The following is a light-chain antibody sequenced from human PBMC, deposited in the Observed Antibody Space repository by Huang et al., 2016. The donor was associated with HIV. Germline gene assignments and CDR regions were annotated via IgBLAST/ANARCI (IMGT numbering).Light chain of an antibody. CDR3: QQYGSSSLT. CDR1: QSVSSSY. CDR2: GAS. Sequence: EIVLTQSPGTLSLSPGERATLSCRASQSVSSSYLAWYQQKPGQAPRLLIYGASNRATGMPDRFRCSGSGTDFTLTISRLEPEDFAVYFCQQYGSSSLTFGGGTKVEIK. V-gene: IGKV3-20*01. J-gene: IGKJ4*01.